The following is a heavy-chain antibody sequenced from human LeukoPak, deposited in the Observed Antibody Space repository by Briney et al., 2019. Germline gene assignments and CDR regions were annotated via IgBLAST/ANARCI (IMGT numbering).Heavy chain of an antibody. CDR1: GFTFSRYW. J-gene: IGHJ4*02. CDR3: ARDPLRRFDY. Sequence: GGSLGLSCAASGFTFSRYWMTWVRQAPGKGLEWVANIKEDGSEKYYVDSVKGRFTISRDNAKNSLYLQMNSLRAEDTAIYYCARDPLRRFDYWGQGTLVTVSS. CDR2: IKEDGSEK. V-gene: IGHV3-7*01.